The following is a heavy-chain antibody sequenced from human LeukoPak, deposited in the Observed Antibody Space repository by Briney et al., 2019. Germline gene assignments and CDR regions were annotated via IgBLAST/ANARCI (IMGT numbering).Heavy chain of an antibody. D-gene: IGHD3-10*01. CDR1: GGSISSTNW. CDR2: VHLSGRT. CDR3: ARASSGTYYTFDY. V-gene: IGHV4-4*02. Sequence: SETLSLTCGVSGGSISSTNWWTWVRQPPGEGLEWIGEVHLSGRTNYNPSLESRVTMSVDMSENQFSLKLSSVTAADTAVYYCARASSGTYYTFDYWGQGTLVTVSS. J-gene: IGHJ4*02.